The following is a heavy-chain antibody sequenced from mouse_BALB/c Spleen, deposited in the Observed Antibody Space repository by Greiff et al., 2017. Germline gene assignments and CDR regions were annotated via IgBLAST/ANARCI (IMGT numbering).Heavy chain of an antibody. V-gene: IGHV5-9-4*01. D-gene: IGHD2-4*01. CDR3: ARASDDYCLDD. CDR1: GFTFSSYA. CDR2: ISSGGSYT. Sequence: VQLKESGGGLVKPGGSLKLSCAASGFTFSSYAMSWVRQSPEKRLVWVAEISSGGSYTYYPDTVTGRFTISRDNAKNNMYLEMSSLRSEDTAMFYCARASDDYCLDDWGQGTTLTVSA. J-gene: IGHJ2*01.